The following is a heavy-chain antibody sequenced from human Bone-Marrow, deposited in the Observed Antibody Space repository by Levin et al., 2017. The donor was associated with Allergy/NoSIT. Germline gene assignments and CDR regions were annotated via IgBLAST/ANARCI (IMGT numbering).Heavy chain of an antibody. V-gene: IGHV3-21*01. Sequence: GGSLRLSCAASGFTFSSYSMNWVRQAPGKGLEWVSSISSSSSYIYYADSVKGRFTISRDNAKNSLYLQMNSLRAEDTAVYYCGRASPYCSGGSCYGHYGMDVWGQGTTVTVSS. CDR3: GRASPYCSGGSCYGHYGMDV. CDR2: ISSSSSYI. CDR1: GFTFSSYS. J-gene: IGHJ6*02. D-gene: IGHD2-15*01.